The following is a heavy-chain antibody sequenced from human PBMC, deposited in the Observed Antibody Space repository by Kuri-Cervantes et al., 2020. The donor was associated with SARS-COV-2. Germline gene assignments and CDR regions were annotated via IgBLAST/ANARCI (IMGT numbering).Heavy chain of an antibody. Sequence: TLSLTCAVYGGSFSGYYWSWIRQPPGKGLEWIGEINHSGSTNYNPSLKSRVTISVDTSKNQFSLKLSSVTAADTAVYYCATPSGGYSYGPYYYGMDVWGQGTTVTVSS. J-gene: IGHJ6*02. D-gene: IGHD5-18*01. CDR3: ATPSGGYSYGPYYYGMDV. CDR1: GGSFSGYY. CDR2: INHSGST. V-gene: IGHV4-34*01.